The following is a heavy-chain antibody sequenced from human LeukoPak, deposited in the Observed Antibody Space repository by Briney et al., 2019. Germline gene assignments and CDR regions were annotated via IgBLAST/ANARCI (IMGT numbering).Heavy chain of an antibody. CDR3: SRAGYTYGTLYF. D-gene: IGHD5-18*01. CDR1: GFTFSSYA. Sequence: PGGSLRLSCAASGFTFSSYAMSWVRQAPGKGLVWVSCINGDGSDTRYADSVKGRFTISRDNAKNSLYLQMNYLRVEDSAVYYCSRAGYTYGTLYFWGQGALVTVSS. J-gene: IGHJ4*02. V-gene: IGHV3-74*01. CDR2: INGDGSDT.